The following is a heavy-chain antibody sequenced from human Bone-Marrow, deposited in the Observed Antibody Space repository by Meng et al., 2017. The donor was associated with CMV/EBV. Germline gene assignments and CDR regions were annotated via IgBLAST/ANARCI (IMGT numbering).Heavy chain of an antibody. J-gene: IGHJ4*01. CDR1: GYTFTNYW. D-gene: IGHD1-26*01. V-gene: IGHV5-51*01. CDR2: IYPGDSDT. CDR3: ARLEDGSSYLGH. Sequence: GRSLRLSCKGFGYTFTNYWIGWVRQTPGKGLEWMGIIYPGDSDTRYSPSFQGQVTISADKSISTAYLQWSSLKASDTAMYYCARLEDGSSYLGHWGHGTLVTVSS.